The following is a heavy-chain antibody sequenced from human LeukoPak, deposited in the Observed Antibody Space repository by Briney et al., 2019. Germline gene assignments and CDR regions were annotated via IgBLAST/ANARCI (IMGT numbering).Heavy chain of an antibody. J-gene: IGHJ4*02. CDR2: ISYDGSNK. CDR3: ARQRWELPIFSADFDC. CDR1: GFTFSDYA. D-gene: IGHD1-26*01. Sequence: GGSLRLSCAASGFTFSDYAMHWVRQAPGKGLEWVALISYDGSNKDYTDSVKGRFTISRDNSKNTVFLQMHSLRAEDTAVYFCARQRWELPIFSADFDCWGQGTLVTVSS. V-gene: IGHV3-30-3*01.